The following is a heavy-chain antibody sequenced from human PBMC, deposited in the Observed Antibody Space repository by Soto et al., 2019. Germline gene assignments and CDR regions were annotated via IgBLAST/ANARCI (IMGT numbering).Heavy chain of an antibody. CDR1: CGSIDSANYY. D-gene: IGHD3-9*01. Sequence: SETLSLTCRVSCGSIDSANYYWTWIRQLPGKGPEWIGNIYYSGTSFYNPSLKSRLTISIDTSRNQFSLQLTSVTAADTAVYFCARDQGYRDLLTASHYYYHMDIWGQGTTVTVSS. V-gene: IGHV4-30-4*01. J-gene: IGHJ6*02. CDR3: ARDQGYRDLLTASHYYYHMDI. CDR2: IYYSGTS.